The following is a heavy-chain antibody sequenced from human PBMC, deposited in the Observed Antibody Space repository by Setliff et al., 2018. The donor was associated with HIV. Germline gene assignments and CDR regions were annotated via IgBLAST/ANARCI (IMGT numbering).Heavy chain of an antibody. CDR1: GYSISSGYY. D-gene: IGHD6-19*01. CDR2: IYRSGTT. CDR3: ARGVRDNSGWSSYYFDY. V-gene: IGHV4-38-2*01. J-gene: IGHJ4*02. Sequence: SETLSLTCAVSGYSISSGYYWGWIRHPPGEGREWVGSIYRSGTTYYNPSLERRVTTSVDTSKKQFSLRLTSVTAADTAVYYCARGVRDNSGWSSYYFDYWGQGTLVTVSS.